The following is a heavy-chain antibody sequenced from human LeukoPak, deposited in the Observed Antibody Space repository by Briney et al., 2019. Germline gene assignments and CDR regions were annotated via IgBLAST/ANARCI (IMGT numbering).Heavy chain of an antibody. D-gene: IGHD1-7*01. J-gene: IGHJ6*02. CDR1: GYTFTGYY. CDR3: ARDLCITGTTYYGMDV. V-gene: IGHV1-2*06. Sequence: ASVNVSCKASGYTFTGYYMHWVRQAPGQGLEWMGRINPNSGGTNYAQKFQGRVTMTRDTSTSTVYMELSSLRSEDTAVYYCARDLCITGTTYYGMDVWGQGTTVTVSS. CDR2: INPNSGGT.